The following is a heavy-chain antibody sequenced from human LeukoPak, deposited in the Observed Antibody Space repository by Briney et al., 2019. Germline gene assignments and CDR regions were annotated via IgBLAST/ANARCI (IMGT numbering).Heavy chain of an antibody. Sequence: GGSLRLSCAASGFTFSSYGMHWVRQAPGKGLEWVAFIRYDGSNKYYADSVKGRFTISRDNSKNTLYLQMNSLRAEDTAVYYCAKDRGWHARPPFDYWGQGTLVTVSS. CDR3: AKDRGWHARPPFDY. CDR1: GFTFSSYG. D-gene: IGHD3-10*01. J-gene: IGHJ4*02. V-gene: IGHV3-30*02. CDR2: IRYDGSNK.